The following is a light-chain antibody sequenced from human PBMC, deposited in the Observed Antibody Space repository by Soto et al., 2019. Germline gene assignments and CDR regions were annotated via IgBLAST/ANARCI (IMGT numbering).Light chain of an antibody. CDR1: QSITNY. CDR2: AAS. CDR3: QQSDSYPYT. J-gene: IGKJ2*01. V-gene: IGKV1-39*01. Sequence: DIQMTQSPSSLSVSVGDRVTITCRASQSITNYLNWYQQKPGKAPKLLVYAASSLQSGVPSRFSGNGSGTDFTHTISSLQPEDFASYYCQQSDSYPYTFGQGTKLEI.